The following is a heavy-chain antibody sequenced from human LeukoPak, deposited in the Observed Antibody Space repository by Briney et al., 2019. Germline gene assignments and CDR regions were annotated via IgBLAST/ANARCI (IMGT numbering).Heavy chain of an antibody. V-gene: IGHV3-30*04. J-gene: IGHJ6*02. CDR3: ARGHRYSSGWRPYYYYGMDV. Sequence: GGSLRLSCAASGFTFSSYAMHWVRQAPGKGLEWVAVISYDGSNKYYADSVKGRFTISRDNSKNTLYLQMNSLRAEDTAVYYCARGHRYSSGWRPYYYYGMDVWGQGTTVTVS. CDR1: GFTFSSYA. CDR2: ISYDGSNK. D-gene: IGHD6-19*01.